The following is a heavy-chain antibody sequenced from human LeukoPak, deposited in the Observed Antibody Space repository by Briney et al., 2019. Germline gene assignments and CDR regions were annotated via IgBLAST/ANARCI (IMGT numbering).Heavy chain of an antibody. CDR3: ARTLLYYYDRPWYFDL. CDR2: IYSGGST. Sequence: PGGSLRLSCAASGFTVSSIYMSWVRQAPGKGLEWVSVIYSGGSTYYADSVKGRFTISRDNSKNTLYLQMNSLRAEDTAVYYCARTLLYYYDRPWYFDLWGRGTLVTVSS. D-gene: IGHD3-22*01. J-gene: IGHJ2*01. V-gene: IGHV3-66*01. CDR1: GFTVSSIY.